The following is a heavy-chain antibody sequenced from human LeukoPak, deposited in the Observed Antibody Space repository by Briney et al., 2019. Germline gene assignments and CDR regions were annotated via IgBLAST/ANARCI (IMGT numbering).Heavy chain of an antibody. J-gene: IGHJ5*02. V-gene: IGHV4-34*01. CDR1: GGSFSGYY. CDR2: INHIGSN. D-gene: IGHD3-10*01. CDR3: ARIREYDR. Sequence: KPSETLSLTCAVYGGSFSGYYWSWVRQPPGKGLEWIGEINHIGSNNYNPSLESRVTISVDKSKNQFSLKLRSVTAADTAVYYCARIREYDRWGRGTLVTVSS.